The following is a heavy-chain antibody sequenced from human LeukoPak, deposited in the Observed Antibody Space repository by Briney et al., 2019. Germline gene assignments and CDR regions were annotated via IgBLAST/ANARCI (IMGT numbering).Heavy chain of an antibody. J-gene: IGHJ3*02. V-gene: IGHV3-21*01. D-gene: IGHD1-26*01. Sequence: GGSLRLSCAASGFTFSSYSMNWVRQAPGKGLEWVSSISSSSSYIYYADSVKGRFTISRDNAKNSLYLQMNSLRAEDTAVYYCASGVGATINDAFDIWGQGTMVTVSS. CDR1: GFTFSSYS. CDR2: ISSSSSYI. CDR3: ASGVGATINDAFDI.